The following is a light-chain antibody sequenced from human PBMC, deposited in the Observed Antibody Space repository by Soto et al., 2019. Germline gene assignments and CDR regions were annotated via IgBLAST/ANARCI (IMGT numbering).Light chain of an antibody. Sequence: EVVLTQSPATLSLSPGERATLSCRASQSIYSYLAWYQQRPGQAPRLLIYDASNRATGIPARFSGSGSGTDFTLTISSLEPEDFAVYYCQQRTNWPPWTFGQGTKVDIK. CDR1: QSIYSY. CDR2: DAS. J-gene: IGKJ1*01. CDR3: QQRTNWPPWT. V-gene: IGKV3-11*01.